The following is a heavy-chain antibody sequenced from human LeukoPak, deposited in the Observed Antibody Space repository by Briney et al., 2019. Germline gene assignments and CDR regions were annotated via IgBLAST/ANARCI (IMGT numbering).Heavy chain of an antibody. CDR2: IYYSGST. CDR3: ARWRVGATN. Sequence: PSQTHSLTCTVSGGSISSGDYYWSWIRQPPGKGLEWIGYIYYSGSTYYNPCLKSRVTISVDTFKNQFSLKLSSVTAADTAVYYCARWRVGATNWGQGTLVTVSS. V-gene: IGHV4-30-4*01. D-gene: IGHD1-26*01. CDR1: GGSISSGDYY. J-gene: IGHJ4*02.